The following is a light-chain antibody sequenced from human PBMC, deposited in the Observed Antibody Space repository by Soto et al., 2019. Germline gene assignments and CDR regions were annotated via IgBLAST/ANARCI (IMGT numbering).Light chain of an antibody. V-gene: IGLV2-14*01. CDR3: SSYTSSSTLVV. J-gene: IGLJ2*01. CDR1: SSDFGGYNY. Sequence: QSVLTQPDSVSGSPGQSITISCTGTSSDFGGYNYVSWYQQHPGKAPKLMIYDVSNRPSGVSNRFSGSKSGNTASLTISGLQAEDEADYYCSSYTSSSTLVVFGGGTQLPV. CDR2: DVS.